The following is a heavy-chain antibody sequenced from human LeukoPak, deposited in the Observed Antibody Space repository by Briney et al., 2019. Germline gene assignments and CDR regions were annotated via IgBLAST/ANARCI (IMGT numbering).Heavy chain of an antibody. CDR1: GGTFSSYA. CDR2: IIPIFGTA. J-gene: IGHJ4*02. Sequence: SVKVSCKASGGTFSSYAISWVRQAPGQGLEWMGGIIPIFGTANYAQKFQGRVTITTDESTSTAYMELSSLRSEDTAVYYCARAHYYDSSGYLIGDYWGQGTLVTGSS. V-gene: IGHV1-69*05. D-gene: IGHD3-22*01. CDR3: ARAHYYDSSGYLIGDY.